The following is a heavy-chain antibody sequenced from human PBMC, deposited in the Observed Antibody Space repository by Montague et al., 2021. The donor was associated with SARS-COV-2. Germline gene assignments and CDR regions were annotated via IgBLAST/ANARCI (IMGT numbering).Heavy chain of an antibody. CDR1: SGSISSSSYY. D-gene: IGHD3-9*01. CDR2: IYDSGST. J-gene: IGHJ4*02. Sequence: SETLSLTCTVSSGSISSSSYYWIWNRQPPGKGRDWNVSIYDSGSTYYNPSPKSRVTISVDTSKNQFSLKLSSVTAADTAVYYCARDQGLAGYYSAAYHFDYWGQGTLVTVSS. CDR3: ARDQGLAGYYSAAYHFDY. V-gene: IGHV4-39*07.